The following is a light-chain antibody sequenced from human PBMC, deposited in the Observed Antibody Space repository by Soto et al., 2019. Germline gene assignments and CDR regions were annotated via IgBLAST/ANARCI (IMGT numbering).Light chain of an antibody. CDR1: QSIDIW. CDR3: QQYKSYSRT. CDR2: QAS. V-gene: IGKV1-5*03. J-gene: IGKJ1*01. Sequence: DIQMTQSPSTLSASVGDRVTITCRASQSIDIWLAWFQQKPGRAPKLLISQASSLESGVPSRFSGSGSETDFTLTISSLQPDDFVTYYCQQYKSYSRTFGQGTKVEIK.